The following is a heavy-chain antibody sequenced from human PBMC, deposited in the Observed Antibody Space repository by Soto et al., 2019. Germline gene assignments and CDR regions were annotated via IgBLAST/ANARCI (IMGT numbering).Heavy chain of an antibody. CDR1: GGSISSYY. V-gene: IGHV4-59*01. Sequence: NPSETLSLTCTVSGGSISSYYWSWIRQPPGKGLEWIGYIYYSGSTNYNPSLKSRVTISVDTSKNQFSLKLSSVTAADTAVYYCATSSDVSRLRGSWYPRRDYYHYYYMDVWGKGTTVTASS. D-gene: IGHD6-13*01. J-gene: IGHJ6*03. CDR2: IYYSGST. CDR3: ATSSDVSRLRGSWYPRRDYYHYYYMDV.